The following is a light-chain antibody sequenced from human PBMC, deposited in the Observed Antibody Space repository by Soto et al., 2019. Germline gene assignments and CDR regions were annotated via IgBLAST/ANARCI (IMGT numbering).Light chain of an antibody. CDR1: QSVSSSY. Sequence: EIVLTQSPGTLSLSPGERATISCRASQSVSSSYLAWYQQKPGQAPRLLIYGASSRATGIPDRFSGSGSGTDFTLTISRLEPEDFAAYYCQQYGSSPPITFGQGTRLEIK. V-gene: IGKV3-20*01. CDR2: GAS. J-gene: IGKJ5*01. CDR3: QQYGSSPPIT.